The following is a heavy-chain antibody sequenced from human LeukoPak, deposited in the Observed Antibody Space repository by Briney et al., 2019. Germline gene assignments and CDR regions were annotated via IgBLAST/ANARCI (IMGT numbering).Heavy chain of an antibody. CDR3: ARQRYYDSSGQFDP. D-gene: IGHD3-22*01. J-gene: IGHJ5*02. V-gene: IGHV5-51*01. Sequence: GESLKISCKGSGFRFTNYWIGWVRQMPGKGLEWLGIIYPGDSHTIFSPSFQGQVTISADKSISTAYLQWSSLKASDTATYYCARQRYYDSSGQFDPWGQGTLVTVSS. CDR1: GFRFTNYW. CDR2: IYPGDSHT.